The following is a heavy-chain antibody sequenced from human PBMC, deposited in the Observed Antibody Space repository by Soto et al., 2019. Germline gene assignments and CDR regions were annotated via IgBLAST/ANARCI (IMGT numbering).Heavy chain of an antibody. CDR2: IYYSGST. D-gene: IGHD7-27*01. J-gene: IGHJ4*02. CDR1: GGSISSSSYY. CDR3: ARLPLRTSTGEIDY. V-gene: IGHV4-39*01. Sequence: SETLYLTCTVSGGSISSSSYYWGWIRQPPGKGLEWIGSIYYSGSTYYNPSLKGRVTISVDTSKNQFSLKLTSVTAADTAVYYCARLPLRTSTGEIDYWGQGTLVTVSS.